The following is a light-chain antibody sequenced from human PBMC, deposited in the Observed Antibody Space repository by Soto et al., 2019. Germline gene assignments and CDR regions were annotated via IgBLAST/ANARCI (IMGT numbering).Light chain of an antibody. J-gene: IGKJ1*01. CDR2: HAY. Sequence: DIQMTQSPSTLSASVGDRVTLTCRASQSISSWSAWYQQKPGKAPKLLIYHAYSLESWVPSRFSGSESGTEFTLTIHSLQPDDFATDYCQQYNSYPWTFGQGTKVAI. CDR1: QSISSW. V-gene: IGKV1-5*01. CDR3: QQYNSYPWT.